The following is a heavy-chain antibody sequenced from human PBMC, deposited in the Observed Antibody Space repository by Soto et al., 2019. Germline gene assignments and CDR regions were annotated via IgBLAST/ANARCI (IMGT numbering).Heavy chain of an antibody. CDR3: ARDRAYGDYAVDP. J-gene: IGHJ5*02. V-gene: IGHV4-59*01. CDR1: GGSISSYY. Sequence: SETLSLTCTVSGGSISSYYWSWIRQPPGKGLEWIGYIYYSGSTNYNPSLKSRVTISVDTSKNQFSLKLSSVTAADTAVYYCARDRAYGDYAVDPWGQGTLVTVSS. CDR2: IYYSGST. D-gene: IGHD4-17*01.